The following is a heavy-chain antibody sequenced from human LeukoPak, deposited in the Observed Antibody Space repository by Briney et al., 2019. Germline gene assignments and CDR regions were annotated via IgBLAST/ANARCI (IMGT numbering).Heavy chain of an antibody. CDR2: ISGSGGST. V-gene: IGHV3-23*01. J-gene: IGHJ4*02. CDR1: GFTFSSYA. CDR3: AKVGREDYDSSGFDYFDY. D-gene: IGHD3-22*01. Sequence: PGGSLRLSCAASGFTFSSYAMSWVRQAPGKGLEWVSAISGSGGSTYYADSVKGRFTISRDNSKNTLYLQMNSLRAEDTAVYYCAKVGREDYDSSGFDYFDYWGQGTLVTVSS.